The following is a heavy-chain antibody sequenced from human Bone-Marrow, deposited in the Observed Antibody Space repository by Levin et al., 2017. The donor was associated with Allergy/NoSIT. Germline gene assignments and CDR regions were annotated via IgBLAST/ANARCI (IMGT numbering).Heavy chain of an antibody. CDR1: GDRVPSNSAA. Sequence: SQTLSLTCAISGDRVPSNSAAWNWIRQSPSRGLEWLGRTYYRSKWYNDYAVSVKSRITINPDTSKNQFSLQLNSVTPEDTAVYYCARLDSSGWYSGFHYWGQGTLVTVSS. CDR3: ARLDSSGWYSGFHY. J-gene: IGHJ4*02. CDR2: TYYRSKWYN. D-gene: IGHD6-19*01. V-gene: IGHV6-1*01.